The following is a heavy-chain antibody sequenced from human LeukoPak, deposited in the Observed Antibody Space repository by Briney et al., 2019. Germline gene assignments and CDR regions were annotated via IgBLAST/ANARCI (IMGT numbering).Heavy chain of an antibody. CDR3: ARHLRTMVRVSYYYYYYMDV. V-gene: IGHV4-59*08. Sequence: KPSETLSLTCTVSGGSISSYYWSWIRQPPGKGLEWIGYIYYSGSTNYNPSLKSRVTISVDTSKNQFSLKPSSVTAADTAVYYCARHLRTMVRVSYYYYYYMDVWGKGTTVTVSS. CDR1: GGSISSYY. D-gene: IGHD3-10*01. CDR2: IYYSGST. J-gene: IGHJ6*03.